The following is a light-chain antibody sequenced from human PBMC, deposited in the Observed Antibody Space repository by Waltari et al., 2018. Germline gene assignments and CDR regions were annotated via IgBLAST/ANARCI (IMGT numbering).Light chain of an antibody. J-gene: IGLJ2*01. V-gene: IGLV3-19*01. CDR1: SLRRYS. Sequence: SSALTHDPSVSVALVHTLRTICQCDSLRRYSSIWYQQSPGQAPILVLYGPGNRPSGIPDRFSGSTSGNTASLTITGAQAEDEADYYCHSRETFSTRLFGGGTRLTV. CDR3: HSRETFSTRL. CDR2: GPG.